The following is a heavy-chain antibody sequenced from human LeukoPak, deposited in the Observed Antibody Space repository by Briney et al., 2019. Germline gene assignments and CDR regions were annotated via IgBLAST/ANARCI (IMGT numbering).Heavy chain of an antibody. V-gene: IGHV1-2*02. CDR2: INPNSGGT. D-gene: IGHD5-12*01. CDR1: GYTFTGYY. J-gene: IGHJ4*02. Sequence: ASVKVSCKASGYTFTGYYMHWVRQAPGQGLEWMGWINPNSGGTNYARKFQGRVTMTRDTSISTAYMELSRLRSDDTAVYYCARVGSGYDVGPFDYWGQGTLVTVSS. CDR3: ARVGSGYDVGPFDY.